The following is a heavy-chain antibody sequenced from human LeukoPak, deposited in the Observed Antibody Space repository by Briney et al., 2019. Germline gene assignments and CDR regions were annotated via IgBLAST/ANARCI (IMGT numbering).Heavy chain of an antibody. CDR2: ISGSGGGT. D-gene: IGHD1-26*01. Sequence: GGSLRLSCAASGFTFSSYAMGWVRQAPGKGLEWVSAISGSGGGTYYADSVKGRFTISRDNSKNTLYLLMHSLRAVDTAVYYCAKVSFGGSYYGFDYWGQGTLVTVSS. J-gene: IGHJ4*02. CDR3: AKVSFGGSYYGFDY. V-gene: IGHV3-23*01. CDR1: GFTFSSYA.